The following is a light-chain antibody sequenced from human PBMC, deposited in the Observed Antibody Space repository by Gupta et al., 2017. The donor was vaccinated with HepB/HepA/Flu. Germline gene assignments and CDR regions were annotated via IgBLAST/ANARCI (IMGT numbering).Light chain of an antibody. Sequence: DIQLTQSPSFLSASIGDRVTITCRASQGISSYLAWYQQKPGKAPRLLIYAASTLQNGVPPRFIGTGSGTAFTLTSTTLQPEDFATYYCQQLSTFPFAFGPGTRLDLK. CDR2: AAS. CDR1: QGISSY. CDR3: QQLSTFPFA. J-gene: IGKJ3*01. V-gene: IGKV1-9*01.